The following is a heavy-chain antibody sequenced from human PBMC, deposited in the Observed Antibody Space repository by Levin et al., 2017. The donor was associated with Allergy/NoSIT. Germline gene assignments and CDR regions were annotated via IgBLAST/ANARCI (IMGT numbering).Heavy chain of an antibody. CDR2: IYYSGST. V-gene: IGHV4-59*08. CDR1: GGSISSYY. CDR3: ARVRFLEWLPSEDLRRGVGPYYYGMDV. Sequence: SETLSLTCTVSGGSISSYYWSWIRQPPGKGLEWIGYIYYSGSTNYNPSLKSRVTISVDTSKNQFSLKLSSVTAADTAVYYCARVRFLEWLPSEDLRRGVGPYYYGMDVWGQGTTVTVSS. D-gene: IGHD3-3*01. J-gene: IGHJ6*02.